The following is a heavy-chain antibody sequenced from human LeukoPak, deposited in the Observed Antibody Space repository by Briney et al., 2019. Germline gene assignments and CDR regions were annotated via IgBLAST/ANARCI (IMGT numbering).Heavy chain of an antibody. CDR3: AREARARWEPYYFDY. J-gene: IGHJ4*02. Sequence: SVKVSSKASGGTFSSYAISWVRQAPGQGLEWMGGIIPIFGTANYAQKFQGRVTITTDESTSTAYMELSSLRSEDTAVYYCAREARARWEPYYFDYWGQGTLVTVSS. D-gene: IGHD1-26*01. V-gene: IGHV1-69*05. CDR2: IIPIFGTA. CDR1: GGTFSSYA.